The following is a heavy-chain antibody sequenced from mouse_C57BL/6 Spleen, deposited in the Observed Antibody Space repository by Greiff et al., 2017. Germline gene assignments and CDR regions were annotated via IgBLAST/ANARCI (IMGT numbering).Heavy chain of an antibody. CDR1: GYTFTSYW. Sequence: QVHVKQSGAELGKPGASVKLSCKASGYTFTSYWMHWVKQRPGQGLEWIGYINPSSGYTKYNQKFKDKATLTADKSSSTAYMQLSSLTYEDSAVYYCALQIDYYGSSYHFDYWGQGTTLTVSS. V-gene: IGHV1-7*01. CDR2: INPSSGYT. D-gene: IGHD1-1*01. CDR3: ALQIDYYGSSYHFDY. J-gene: IGHJ2*01.